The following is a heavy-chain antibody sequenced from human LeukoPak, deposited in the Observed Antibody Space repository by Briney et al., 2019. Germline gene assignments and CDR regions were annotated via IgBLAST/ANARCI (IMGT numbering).Heavy chain of an antibody. Sequence: ASVKVSCKASGYTFTGYYLHWVRQAPGQGLEWMGCVNPKSGDTNYAQKFQGSVTMTRDTSISTVYMELSRLRSDDKAVYYCARASGSYWWFDSWGQGTLVTVSS. D-gene: IGHD1-26*01. J-gene: IGHJ5*01. CDR3: ARASGSYWWFDS. CDR2: VNPKSGDT. CDR1: GYTFTGYY. V-gene: IGHV1-2*02.